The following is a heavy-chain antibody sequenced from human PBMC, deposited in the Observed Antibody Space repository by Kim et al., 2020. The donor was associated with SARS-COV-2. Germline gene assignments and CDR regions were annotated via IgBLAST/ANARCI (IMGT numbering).Heavy chain of an antibody. CDR3: ARDRKSTVTTKLNWYFDL. V-gene: IGHV3-11*05. D-gene: IGHD4-4*01. Sequence: KGRFTISRDNAKNSLYLRMNSLRAEDSAVYYCARDRKSTVTTKLNWYFDLWGRGTLVTVSS. J-gene: IGHJ2*01.